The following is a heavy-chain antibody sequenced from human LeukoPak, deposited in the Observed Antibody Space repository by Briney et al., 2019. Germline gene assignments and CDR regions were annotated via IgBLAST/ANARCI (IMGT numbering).Heavy chain of an antibody. CDR2: IYYSGST. Sequence: SETLSLTCTVSGGSISSGGYYWSWIRQHPGKGLEWIGYIYYSGSTYYNPSLKSRVTISVDTSKNQFSLKLSSVTTADTAVYYCARDRGYSYGSYFDYWGQGTLVTVSS. J-gene: IGHJ4*02. CDR3: ARDRGYSYGSYFDY. D-gene: IGHD5-18*01. CDR1: GGSISSGGYY. V-gene: IGHV4-31*03.